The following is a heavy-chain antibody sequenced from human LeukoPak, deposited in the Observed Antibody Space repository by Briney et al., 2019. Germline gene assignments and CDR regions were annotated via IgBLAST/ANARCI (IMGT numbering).Heavy chain of an antibody. CDR3: AKSDHGTAMVSAFDY. V-gene: IGHV3-30*18. Sequence: PGGSLRLSCAASEFTFSSYGMHWVRQAPGKGLEWVAVISYDGSNKYYADSVKGRFTISRDNSKNTLYLQMNSLRAEDTAVYYCAKSDHGTAMVSAFDYWGQGTLVTVSS. CDR2: ISYDGSNK. CDR1: EFTFSSYG. D-gene: IGHD5-18*01. J-gene: IGHJ4*02.